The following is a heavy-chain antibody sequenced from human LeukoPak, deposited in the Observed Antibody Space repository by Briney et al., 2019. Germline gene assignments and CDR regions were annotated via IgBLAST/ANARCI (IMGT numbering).Heavy chain of an antibody. CDR1: GCRFTNYW. CDR3: ARQLGDPDYYYYYMDV. D-gene: IGHD2-21*02. CDR2: IYPGDSDT. J-gene: IGHJ6*03. V-gene: IGHV5-51*01. Sequence: GEALKISCQGSGCRFTNYWIGWVRQLPGKGLEWMGIIYPGDSDTRYSPSFQGHVTISADKSISTAYLQWSSLKASDTAMYYCARQLGDPDYYYYYMDVWGKGTTVTVSS.